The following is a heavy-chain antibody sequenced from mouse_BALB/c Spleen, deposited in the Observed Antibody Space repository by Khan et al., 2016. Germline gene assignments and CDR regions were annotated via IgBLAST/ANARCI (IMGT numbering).Heavy chain of an antibody. CDR2: ITYSGTT. CDR3: ARVDGSGPFHY. V-gene: IGHV3-8*02. Sequence: EVQLQESGPSLVKPSQTLSLTCSVTGVSITSGYWNWIRKFPGKRLEYMGYITYSGTTYYNPSLKSRISITRDTSKNHYYLQLNSVTTEDTATYYCARVDGSGPFHYWGQGTTLTVSS. CDR1: GVSITSGY. D-gene: IGHD1-1*01. J-gene: IGHJ2*01.